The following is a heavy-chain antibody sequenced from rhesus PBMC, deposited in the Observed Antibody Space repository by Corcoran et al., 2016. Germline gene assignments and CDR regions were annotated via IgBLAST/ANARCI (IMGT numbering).Heavy chain of an antibody. CDR1: GYTFTDYY. V-gene: IGHV1S2*01. D-gene: IGHD1-44*02. Sequence: QVQLVQSGAEVKKPGSSVKVSCKASGYTFTDYYMHWVRQAPRQGLEWMGWINPYNGNTKYAQKFQGRVTMTRDTSTSTAYMELSSLRSEDTAVYYCARGVSGSYPLPDYWGQGVLVTVSS. CDR3: ARGVSGSYPLPDY. CDR2: INPYNGNT. J-gene: IGHJ4*01.